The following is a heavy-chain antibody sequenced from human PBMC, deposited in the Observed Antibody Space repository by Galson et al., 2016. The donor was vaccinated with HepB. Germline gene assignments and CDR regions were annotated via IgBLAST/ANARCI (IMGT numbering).Heavy chain of an antibody. CDR3: AKGDDFWRGYYGGL. J-gene: IGHJ4*02. D-gene: IGHD3-3*01. CDR2: ISGTGGTA. V-gene: IGHV3-23*01. Sequence: SLRLSCAASGFTFSNYAMSWVRQAPGKGLEWVSGISGTGGTAYYADSVKGRFTISRDNSKNTLYLRMNSLRAEDTAVDYCAKGDDFWRGYYGGLWGQGTLVTVSS. CDR1: GFTFSNYA.